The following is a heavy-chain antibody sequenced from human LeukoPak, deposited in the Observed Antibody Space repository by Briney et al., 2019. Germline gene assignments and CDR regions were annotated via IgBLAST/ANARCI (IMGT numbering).Heavy chain of an antibody. CDR1: GGSISSSRYS. CDR3: ARDRGVPRPYYFDQ. V-gene: IGHV4-39*07. D-gene: IGHD3-10*01. Sequence: PSETLSLTCTVSGGSISSSRYSWGCIRQPPGKGLEWIGSIHYNGSTCSNPSLESRVIMSVDTSKNQFSLKLTSVTAADTAVYYCARDRGVPRPYYFDQWGQGTLVTVSS. J-gene: IGHJ4*02. CDR2: IHYNGST.